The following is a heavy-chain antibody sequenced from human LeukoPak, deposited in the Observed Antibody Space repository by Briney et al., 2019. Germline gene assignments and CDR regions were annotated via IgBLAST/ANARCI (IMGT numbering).Heavy chain of an antibody. CDR1: GFYFEDYT. J-gene: IGHJ4*02. Sequence: PGGSLRLSCAASGFYFEDYTMYWVRQVPAKGLEWVSLISMDGTNTYYAESVKGRFTISRDNSKNSLSLQMNSLRTEDTALYYCAKGRGTGYRYGPIENWGQGTLVTVSS. CDR2: ISMDGTNT. CDR3: AKGRGTGYRYGPIEN. V-gene: IGHV3-43*01. D-gene: IGHD5-18*01.